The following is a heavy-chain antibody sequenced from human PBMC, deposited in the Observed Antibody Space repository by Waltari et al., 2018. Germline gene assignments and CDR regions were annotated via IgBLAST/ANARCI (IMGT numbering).Heavy chain of an antibody. CDR3: ARDPSPDSSGYFYYYMDV. CDR2: MNREGSGT. J-gene: IGHJ6*03. V-gene: IGHV3-74*01. D-gene: IGHD3-22*01. CDR1: GFTFSRYW. Sequence: EVQLVESGGGLVQPGGSLRLSCAASGFTFSRYWLHWVRRAPGKGPVWVQRMNREGSGTSYADYVEGRFTISRDNAKNTRYLQLNSLRVEDTAVYYCARDPSPDSSGYFYYYMDVWGKGTTVTVSS.